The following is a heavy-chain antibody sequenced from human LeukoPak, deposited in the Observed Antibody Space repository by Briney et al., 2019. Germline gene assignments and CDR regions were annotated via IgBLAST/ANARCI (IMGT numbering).Heavy chain of an antibody. V-gene: IGHV4-39*02. Sequence: SETLSLTCTVSGGSISSSTYYWGWIRQPPGKGLEWIGTISYSGSTYYKPSLKSRVTISVDTSKNQFSLKLSSVTAADTAVYYCARDYGDYEGGNWFDPWGQGTLVTVSS. D-gene: IGHD4-17*01. CDR2: ISYSGST. CDR3: ARDYGDYEGGNWFDP. CDR1: GGSISSSTYY. J-gene: IGHJ5*02.